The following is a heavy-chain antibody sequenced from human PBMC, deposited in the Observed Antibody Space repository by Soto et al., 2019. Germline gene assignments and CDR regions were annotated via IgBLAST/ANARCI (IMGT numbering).Heavy chain of an antibody. V-gene: IGHV3-30*03. CDR2: VSYDGKNK. D-gene: IGHD5-18*01. CDR3: ARGYSYQDY. Sequence: GGSLRLSCAASGFTFSTYGMHWVRQVPGKGLDWVAVVSYDGKNKYYPQSVKGRFTISRDNAKNTLFLQMASLKTEDTAVYFCARGYSYQDYWGQGXVVTVYS. J-gene: IGHJ4*02. CDR1: GFTFSTYG.